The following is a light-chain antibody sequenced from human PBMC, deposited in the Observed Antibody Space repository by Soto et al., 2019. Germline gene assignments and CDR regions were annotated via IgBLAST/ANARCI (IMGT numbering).Light chain of an antibody. CDR1: SSNIGAGYD. J-gene: IGLJ2*01. V-gene: IGLV1-40*01. CDR2: GNS. CDR3: QSYDSSLSGHVV. Sequence: QDVVTQPPSVSGAPGQRVTISCTGSSSNIGAGYDVHWYQQLPGTAPKLLIYGNSNRPSGVPDRFSGSKSGTSASLAITGLQAEDEADYYCQSYDSSLSGHVVFGGGTKLTVL.